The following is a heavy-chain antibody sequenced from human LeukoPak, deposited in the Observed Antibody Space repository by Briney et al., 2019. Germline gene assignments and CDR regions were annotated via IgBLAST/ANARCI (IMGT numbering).Heavy chain of an antibody. V-gene: IGHV1-69*05. CDR1: GGTFSSYA. D-gene: IGHD6-6*01. CDR3: ARALRIAARPEYYYYMDV. CDR2: IIPIFGTA. Sequence: ASVKVSCKASGGTFSSYAISWVRQAPGQGLEWMGGIIPIFGTANYAQKFQGRVTITTDESTSTAYMELRSLRSEDTAVYYCARALRIAARPEYYYYMDVWGKGTTVTVSS. J-gene: IGHJ6*03.